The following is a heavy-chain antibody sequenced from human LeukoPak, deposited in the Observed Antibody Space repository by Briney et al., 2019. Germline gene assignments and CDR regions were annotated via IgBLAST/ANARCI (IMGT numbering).Heavy chain of an antibody. CDR3: ATGASGSWDF. Sequence: GGSLRLSCAASGFTFSRSWMSWVRQPPGKGLEWVANISPDGSTKYHMDSVKGRFTISRDNAKDSLYLEMSRLGDDDTAMYYCATGASGSWDFGGQGTLVTVSS. J-gene: IGHJ4*02. V-gene: IGHV3-7*03. CDR2: ISPDGSTK. CDR1: GFTFSRSW. D-gene: IGHD6-13*01.